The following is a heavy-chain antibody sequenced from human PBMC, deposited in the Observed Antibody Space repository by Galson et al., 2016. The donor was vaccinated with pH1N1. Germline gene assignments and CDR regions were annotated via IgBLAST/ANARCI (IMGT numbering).Heavy chain of an antibody. CDR2: TYYNGNT. Sequence: ETRSRTGSGSGDAISHYYGSWIRQSPGKGLEWSGYTYYNGNTHYNPSLKSRVAITVDASKKQFSLKLTSLTPADTAVYYCARDHRDLSPAFGTFDIWGHGTTVSISS. D-gene: IGHD3-16*02. CDR1: GDAISHYY. J-gene: IGHJ6*02. V-gene: IGHV4-59*01. CDR3: ARDHRDLSPAFGTFDI.